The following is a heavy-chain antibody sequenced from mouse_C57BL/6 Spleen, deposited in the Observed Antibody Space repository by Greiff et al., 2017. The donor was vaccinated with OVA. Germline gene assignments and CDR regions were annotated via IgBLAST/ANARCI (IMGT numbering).Heavy chain of an antibody. CDR1: GYAFSSYW. CDR2: IYPGDGDT. CDR3: ARYYDYDHYAMDY. J-gene: IGHJ4*01. Sequence: QVQLQQPGAELVKPGASVKISCKASGYAFSSYWMNWVKQRPGKGLEWIGQIYPGDGDTNYNGKFKGKATLTADKSSSTAYMQLSSLTSEDSAVYFCARYYDYDHYAMDYWGQGTSVTVSS. V-gene: IGHV1-80*01. D-gene: IGHD2-4*01.